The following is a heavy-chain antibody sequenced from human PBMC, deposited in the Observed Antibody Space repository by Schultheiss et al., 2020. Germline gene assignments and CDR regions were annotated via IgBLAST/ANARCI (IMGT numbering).Heavy chain of an antibody. Sequence: SETLSLTCAVSGGSISSSNWWSWVRQPPGKGLEWIGEINHSGSTNYNPSLKSRVTISVDTSKNQFSLKLSSVTAADTAVYYCARAPQVVTGAGRYFDLWGRGTLVTVSS. CDR2: INHSGST. CDR3: ARAPQVVTGAGRYFDL. CDR1: GGSISSSNW. J-gene: IGHJ2*01. V-gene: IGHV4-4*02. D-gene: IGHD2-21*02.